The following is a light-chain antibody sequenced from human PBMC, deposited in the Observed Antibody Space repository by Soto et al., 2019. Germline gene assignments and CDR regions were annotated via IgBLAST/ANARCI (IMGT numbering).Light chain of an antibody. CDR3: SSYTSSSTLVV. CDR1: SSDVGGYNY. V-gene: IGLV2-14*01. J-gene: IGLJ2*01. Sequence: QSALTQPASVAGSPVQSITISCTGTSSDVGGYNYVSWYQQHPGKAPKLMIYDVSNRPSGVSNRFSGSKSGTTASLTISGLQAEDEADYYSSSYTSSSTLVVFVGGTKLTVL. CDR2: DVS.